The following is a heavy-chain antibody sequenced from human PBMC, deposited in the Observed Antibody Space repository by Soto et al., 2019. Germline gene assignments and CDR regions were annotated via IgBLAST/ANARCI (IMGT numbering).Heavy chain of an antibody. D-gene: IGHD4-17*01. CDR1: GGSFSGYY. CDR2: INHSGST. J-gene: IGHJ6*03. CDR3: ARGRATVTIFNYYYYMDV. V-gene: IGHV4-34*01. Sequence: QVQLQQWGAGLLKPSETLSLTCAVYGGSFSGYYWSWIRQPPGKGLEWIGEINHSGSTNYNPSLKSRVTISVDTSKNQFSLKLSSVTAADTAVYYCARGRATVTIFNYYYYMDVWGKGTTVTVSS.